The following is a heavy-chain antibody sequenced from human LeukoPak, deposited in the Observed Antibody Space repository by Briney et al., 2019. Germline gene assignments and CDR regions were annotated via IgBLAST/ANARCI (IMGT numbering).Heavy chain of an antibody. J-gene: IGHJ4*02. Sequence: SVKVSCKASGGTFSSYAISWVRQAPGQGLEWMGGIIPIFGTANYAQKFQGRVTITADESTSTAYMELRSLRSDDTAVYYCARSYCGGDCEFDYWGQGTLVTVSS. CDR3: ARSYCGGDCEFDY. CDR1: GGTFSSYA. V-gene: IGHV1-69*01. D-gene: IGHD2-21*02. CDR2: IIPIFGTA.